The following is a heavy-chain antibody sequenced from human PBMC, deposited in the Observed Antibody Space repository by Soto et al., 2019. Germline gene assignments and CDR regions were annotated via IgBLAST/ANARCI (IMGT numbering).Heavy chain of an antibody. J-gene: IGHJ4*02. Sequence: SETLSLTYTVSGGYISSYHWSWIRQSPGKGLEWIGYTSNSAPTIYNPSLKSRVTISADTSNNQFSLRLSSVTAADTAVYFCARLFRDVYNAVEYWGQGALVTSP. CDR2: TSNSAPT. D-gene: IGHD3-3*01. CDR1: GGYISSYH. CDR3: ARLFRDVYNAVEY. V-gene: IGHV4-59*08.